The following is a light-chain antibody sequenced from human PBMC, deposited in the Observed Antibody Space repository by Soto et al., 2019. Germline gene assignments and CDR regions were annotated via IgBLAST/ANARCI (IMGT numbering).Light chain of an antibody. CDR3: MQALQIPNT. CDR1: QSLLHSNGYNY. CDR2: LGS. J-gene: IGKJ2*01. V-gene: IGKV2-28*01. Sequence: DIVMTQSPLSLPVTPGEPASTSCRSSQSLLHSNGYNYLDWYLQKPGQSPQLLIYLGSNRASGVPDRFSGSGSGTDFTLKISRVEAEDVGVYYCMQALQIPNTFGQGTKLEIK.